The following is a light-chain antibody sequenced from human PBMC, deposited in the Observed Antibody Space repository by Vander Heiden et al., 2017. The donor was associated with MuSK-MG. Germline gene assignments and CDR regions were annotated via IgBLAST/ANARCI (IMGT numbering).Light chain of an antibody. CDR2: DND. V-gene: IGLV1-51*01. J-gene: IGLJ3*02. Sequence: QSVLTQPPSVSAAPGQQVTIPCSGSTSNIGNNYVSWYQHFPGTAPKVLIYDNDDRRSEVPDRFSASKSGTSATLAITGLQTADEADYYCGTWDTSLSAWVFGGGTKLTVL. CDR3: GTWDTSLSAWV. CDR1: TSNIGNNY.